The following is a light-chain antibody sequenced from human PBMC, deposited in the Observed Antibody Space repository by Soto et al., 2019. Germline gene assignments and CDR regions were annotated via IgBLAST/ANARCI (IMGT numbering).Light chain of an antibody. J-gene: IGKJ5*01. Sequence: DIQMTQSPSSLSASVGDRVTITCRASQGISNYLAWYQQKPGKAPKLLIYKASTLKSGVPSRFSGSGSGTEFTLTISGLQSEDSAVYFCQQYNNWPFSFGQGTRLEIK. V-gene: IGKV1-5*03. CDR1: QGISNY. CDR3: QQYNNWPFS. CDR2: KAS.